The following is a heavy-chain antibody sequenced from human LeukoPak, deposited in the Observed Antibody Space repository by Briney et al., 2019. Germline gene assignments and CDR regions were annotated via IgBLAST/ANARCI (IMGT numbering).Heavy chain of an antibody. CDR3: ARKAPKKGWFDP. CDR1: GASNNSYY. V-gene: IGHV4-4*09. Sequence: PSETLSLSCTASGASNNSYYWSWIRQPPGKGLEWIGYTHPSGNTNYSPSLKSRVTISMDTSTNQFSLKVRSVTAADTAVYYCARKAPKKGWFDPWGQGTLVTVSS. J-gene: IGHJ5*02. CDR2: THPSGNT.